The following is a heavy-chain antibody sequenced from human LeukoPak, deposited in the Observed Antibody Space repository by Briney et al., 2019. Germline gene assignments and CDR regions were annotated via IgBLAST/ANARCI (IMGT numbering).Heavy chain of an antibody. CDR3: ARVEGDYGGLYYYMDV. CDR1: GYSFTTYW. J-gene: IGHJ6*03. V-gene: IGHV5-51*01. D-gene: IGHD4-17*01. Sequence: GESLKISCKGSGYSFTTYWIAWVRQMPGKGLEWMGIIYPGDSDTRYSPSFQGQVTMSADKSISTAYLQWSSLKASDTAMYYCARVEGDYGGLYYYMDVWGKGTTVTVSS. CDR2: IYPGDSDT.